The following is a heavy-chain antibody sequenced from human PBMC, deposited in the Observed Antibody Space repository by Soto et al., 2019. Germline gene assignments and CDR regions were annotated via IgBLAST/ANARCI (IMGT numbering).Heavy chain of an antibody. Sequence: QVQLQESGPGLVKPSETLSLTCTVSGGSISSYYWSWIRQPPGKGLEWIGYIYYSGSTNYNPSLKSRVTISVDTSKNQFSLKLSSVTAADTAVYYCARADYGYNWYFDLWGRGTLVTVSS. CDR3: ARADYGYNWYFDL. J-gene: IGHJ2*01. CDR2: IYYSGST. CDR1: GGSISSYY. D-gene: IGHD4-17*01. V-gene: IGHV4-59*01.